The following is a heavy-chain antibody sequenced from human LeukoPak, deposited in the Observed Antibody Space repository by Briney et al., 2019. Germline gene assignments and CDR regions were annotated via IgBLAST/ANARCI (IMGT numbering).Heavy chain of an antibody. CDR1: GFTFDDYG. D-gene: IGHD2-2*02. J-gene: IGHJ3*02. V-gene: IGHV3-20*04. Sequence: GGSPRLSCAASGFTFDDYGMSWVRQAPGKGLEWVSGINWNDGSTGYADSVKGRFTISRDNAKNSLYLQMNSLRAEDTALYYCARKRGYCSSTSCYKGAFDIWGQGTVVTVSS. CDR3: ARKRGYCSSTSCYKGAFDI. CDR2: INWNDGST.